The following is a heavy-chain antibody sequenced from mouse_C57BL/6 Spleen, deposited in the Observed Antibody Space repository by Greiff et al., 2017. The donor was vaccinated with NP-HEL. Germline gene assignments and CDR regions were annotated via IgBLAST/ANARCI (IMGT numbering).Heavy chain of an antibody. D-gene: IGHD2-13*01. Sequence: QVTLKESGPGILQPSQTLSLTCSFSGFSLSTSNMGIGWIRQPSGKGLEWLAHIWWNDDKYYNPSLKSRITISKDTSNNQVFLKITSEDTADTATYYCAKIYYDDSGAWFAYWGQGTLVTVSA. CDR1: GFSLSTSNMG. J-gene: IGHJ3*01. CDR2: IWWNDDK. CDR3: AKIYYDDSGAWFAY. V-gene: IGHV8-5*01.